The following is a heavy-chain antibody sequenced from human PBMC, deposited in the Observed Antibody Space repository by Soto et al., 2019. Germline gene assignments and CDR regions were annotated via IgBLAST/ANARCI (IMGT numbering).Heavy chain of an antibody. Sequence: QVQLQESGPGLVKPSQTLSLTCTVSGGSISSGGYYWSWIRQHPGKGLEWIGYIYYSGSTSYNPSLKRRVTISADTSKNQFSLKLSSVTAADTAVYYCARGGDDYGDANWFDPWGQGTLVTVSS. CDR2: IYYSGST. D-gene: IGHD4-17*01. V-gene: IGHV4-31*03. CDR3: ARGGDDYGDANWFDP. CDR1: GGSISSGGYY. J-gene: IGHJ5*02.